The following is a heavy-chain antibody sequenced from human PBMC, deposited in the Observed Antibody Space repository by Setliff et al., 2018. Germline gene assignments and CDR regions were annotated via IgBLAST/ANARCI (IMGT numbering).Heavy chain of an antibody. CDR3: AKYPSKLPELGIYGRFDY. D-gene: IGHD7-27*01. Sequence: SETLSLTCNVSGGSISSYSYYWGWIRQPPGKGLEWIGNIYYTGIAYYNPSLKSRVTISVDTSKNQFSLKLTSVTAADTAVYYCAKYPSKLPELGIYGRFDYWGQGTPVTVSS. J-gene: IGHJ4*02. CDR1: GGSISSYSYY. CDR2: IYYTGIA. V-gene: IGHV4-39*07.